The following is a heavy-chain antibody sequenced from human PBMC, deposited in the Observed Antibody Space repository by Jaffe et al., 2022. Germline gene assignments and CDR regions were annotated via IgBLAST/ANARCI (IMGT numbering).Heavy chain of an antibody. CDR2: ISSSGSTI. D-gene: IGHD3-10*01. J-gene: IGHJ6*03. V-gene: IGHV3-48*03. CDR3: ARDQGPPLWFGEFSRPYYMDV. Sequence: EVQLVESGGGLVQPGGSLRLSCAASGFTFSSYEMNWVRQAPGKGLEWVSYISSSGSTIYYADSVKGRFTISRDNAKNSLYLQMNSLRAEDTAVYYCARDQGPPLWFGEFSRPYYMDVWGKGTTVTVSS. CDR1: GFTFSSYE.